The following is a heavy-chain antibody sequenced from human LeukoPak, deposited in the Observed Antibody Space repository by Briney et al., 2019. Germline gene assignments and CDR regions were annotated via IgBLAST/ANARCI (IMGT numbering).Heavy chain of an antibody. CDR2: INEGGNVK. J-gene: IGHJ4*02. CDR3: ARVSPNTVTTLQYFDY. D-gene: IGHD4-17*01. V-gene: IGHV3-7*01. Sequence: PGGSLRLSCAASGFTFSAYWMTWVRQAPGKGLEWVANINEGGNVKFYVDSVKGRFTISRDNTKISLHLQMYSLRAEDTAVYYCARVSPNTVTTLQYFDYWGQGTLVTVSS. CDR1: GFTFSAYW.